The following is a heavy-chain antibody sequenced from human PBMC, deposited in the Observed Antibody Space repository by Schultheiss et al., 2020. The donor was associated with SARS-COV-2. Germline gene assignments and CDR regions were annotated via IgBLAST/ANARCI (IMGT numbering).Heavy chain of an antibody. Sequence: SETLSLTCAVSGYSISSGYYWGWIRQPPGKGLEWIGSIYHSGSTNYNPSLKSRVTISVDTSKNQFSLKLSSVTAADTAVYYCARAMYSSGWYDYWGQGTLVTVSS. J-gene: IGHJ4*02. CDR3: ARAMYSSGWYDY. CDR2: IYHSGST. V-gene: IGHV4-38-2*01. D-gene: IGHD6-19*01. CDR1: GYSISSGYY.